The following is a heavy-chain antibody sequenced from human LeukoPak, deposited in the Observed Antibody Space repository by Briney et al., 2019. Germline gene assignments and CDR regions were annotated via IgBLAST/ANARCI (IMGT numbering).Heavy chain of an antibody. CDR1: GFIFSSYS. CDR2: IYSGGST. Sequence: GGSLRLSCAASGFIFSSYSMNWVRQAPGKGLEWVSVIYSGGSTYYADSVKGRFTISRDNSKNTLYLQMNSLRAEDTAVYYCARESGNYYYMDVWGKGTTVTISS. CDR3: ARESGNYYYMDV. D-gene: IGHD1-26*01. V-gene: IGHV3-66*01. J-gene: IGHJ6*03.